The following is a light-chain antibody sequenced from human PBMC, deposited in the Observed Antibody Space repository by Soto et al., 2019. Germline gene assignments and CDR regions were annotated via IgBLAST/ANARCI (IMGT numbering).Light chain of an antibody. V-gene: IGLV2-14*03. Sequence: QSALTQAASGSGAPVQAISISCTGTSSDVGCYNYVSWYQHHPGKAPKLIIYDVSNRPSGVSIRFSGSKSDNTASLTISGLQPEDEADYHCSSYTTSNTRQIVFGTGTNVPVL. J-gene: IGLJ1*01. CDR3: SSYTTSNTRQIV. CDR1: SSDVGCYNY. CDR2: DVS.